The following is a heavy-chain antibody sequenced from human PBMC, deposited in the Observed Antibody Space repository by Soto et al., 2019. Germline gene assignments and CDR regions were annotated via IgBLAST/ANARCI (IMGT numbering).Heavy chain of an antibody. CDR2: IYYTGTT. D-gene: IGHD6-13*01. Sequence: LRHSCAASGFTFDDYAMHWVRQPPGQRLEWIGYIYYTGTTNYNPSLASRVAMSVDTSKKQFTLNLRSLTAADTARYYCARLTTCSGWSLFDSWGQGMLVTVSS. CDR1: GFTFDDYA. J-gene: IGHJ4*02. V-gene: IGHV4-59*01. CDR3: ARLTTCSGWSLFDS.